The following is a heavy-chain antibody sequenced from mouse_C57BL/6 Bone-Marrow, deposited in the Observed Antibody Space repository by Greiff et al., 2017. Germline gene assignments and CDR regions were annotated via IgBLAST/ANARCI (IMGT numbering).Heavy chain of an antibody. CDR1: GYSFTGYY. Sequence: VQLQQSGPELVKPGASVKISCKASGYSFTGYYMHWVKQSHGNILDWIGYIYPYNGVSSYNQKFKGKDTLTVDKSSSTAYMELRSLTSEDSAVYYCARQGIYYYGSSYGWYIDVWGTGTTVTVSS. CDR3: ARQGIYYYGSSYGWYIDV. J-gene: IGHJ1*03. D-gene: IGHD1-1*01. V-gene: IGHV1-31*01. CDR2: IYPYNGVS.